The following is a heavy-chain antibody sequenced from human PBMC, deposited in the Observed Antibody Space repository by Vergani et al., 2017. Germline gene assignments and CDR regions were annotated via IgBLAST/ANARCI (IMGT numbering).Heavy chain of an antibody. J-gene: IGHJ4*02. CDR1: GFTFSSYG. V-gene: IGHV3-33*01. CDR2: IWYDGSNK. D-gene: IGHD3-22*01. Sequence: QVQLVESGGGVVQPGRSLRLSCAASGFTFSSYGMHWVRQAPGKGLEWVAVIWYDGSNKYYADSVKGRFTISRDNSKNTLYLQMNSLRAEDTAVYYCARELGGVGGSHYYDSSGYLDYWGQGTLVTVSS. CDR3: ARELGGVGGSHYYDSSGYLDY.